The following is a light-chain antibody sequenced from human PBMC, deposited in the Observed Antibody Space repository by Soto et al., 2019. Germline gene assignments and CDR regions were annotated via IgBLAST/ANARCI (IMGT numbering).Light chain of an antibody. CDR2: EVS. Sequence: QSVLTQPPSASGSPGQSVTISCTGASSDVGSYNYVSWYQQYPGRAPKLMIFEVSKRPSGVPDRFSGSKSGNTASLTVSGLQAEDEADYYCSSYTGSNNLIFGGGTKSPS. CDR3: SSYTGSNNLI. V-gene: IGLV2-8*01. J-gene: IGLJ2*01. CDR1: SSDVGSYNY.